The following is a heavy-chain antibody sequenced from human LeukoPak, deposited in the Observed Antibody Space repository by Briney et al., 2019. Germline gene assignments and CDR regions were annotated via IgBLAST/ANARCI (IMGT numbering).Heavy chain of an antibody. CDR1: GYTFTSYG. Sequence: GASVKVSCKASGYTFTSYGISWVRHTPGQGLEWMGWISAYNGNTNYAQKLQGRVTMTTDTSTSTAYMQLRSLRSDDTAVYYCAREYYDSSDFYYYYYYMDVWGKGTTVTVSS. V-gene: IGHV1-18*01. D-gene: IGHD3-22*01. J-gene: IGHJ6*03. CDR3: AREYYDSSDFYYYYYYMDV. CDR2: ISAYNGNT.